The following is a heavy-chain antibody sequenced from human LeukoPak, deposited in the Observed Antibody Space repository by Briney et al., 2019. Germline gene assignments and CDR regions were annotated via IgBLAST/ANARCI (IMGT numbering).Heavy chain of an antibody. V-gene: IGHV3-7*01. CDR1: GFTFSSYW. D-gene: IGHD3-10*01. CDR3: ARDYGPGSYINY. Sequence: HPGGSLRLSCAASGFTFSSYWMSWVRHAPEEGLGRVANIKQDGSEKYYVDSVKGRFTISRDNAKNSLYLQMNSLRAEDTAVYYCARDYGPGSYINYWGQGTLVTVSS. CDR2: IKQDGSEK. J-gene: IGHJ4*02.